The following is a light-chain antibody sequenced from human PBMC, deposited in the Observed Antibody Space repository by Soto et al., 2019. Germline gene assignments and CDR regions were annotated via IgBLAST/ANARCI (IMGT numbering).Light chain of an antibody. J-gene: IGKJ1*01. CDR3: QHYGTSTRT. Sequence: EIVLTQSPGTLSLSPGEIATRSCRATQSVSATYLAWYQQKPGQAPRLLIYAASSRATDIPDRFSGSGSGTDFTLAISRLEPEDFAVYWCQHYGTSTRTFGQGTKVEIK. CDR2: AAS. CDR1: QSVSATY. V-gene: IGKV3-20*01.